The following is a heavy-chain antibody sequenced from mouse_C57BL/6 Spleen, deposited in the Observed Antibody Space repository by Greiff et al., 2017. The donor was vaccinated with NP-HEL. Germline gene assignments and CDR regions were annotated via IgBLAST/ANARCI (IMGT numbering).Heavy chain of an antibody. J-gene: IGHJ4*01. Sequence: EVKLLESGGGLVQPGGSLKLSCAASGIDFSRYWMSWVRRAPGKGLEWIGEINPDSSTINYAPSLKDKFIISRDNAKNTPYLQMSKVRSEDTALYYCARQIYYGYGYAMDYWGQGTSVTVSS. V-gene: IGHV4-1*01. CDR2: INPDSSTI. CDR3: ARQIYYGYGYAMDY. D-gene: IGHD2-2*01. CDR1: GIDFSRYW.